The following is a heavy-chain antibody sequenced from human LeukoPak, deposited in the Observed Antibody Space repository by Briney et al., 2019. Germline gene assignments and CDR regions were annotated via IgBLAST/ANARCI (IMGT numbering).Heavy chain of an antibody. CDR1: GGSISSSSYY. Sequence: SETLSLTCTVSGGSISSSSYYWGWIRQPPGKGLEWIGSIYYGGSTYYNPSLRGRVTMSLDTSKNQLSLRLTSVTAADTAIFYCARRSFPLYFDSWGQGTLVTVSS. CDR2: IYYGGST. D-gene: IGHD2-15*01. V-gene: IGHV4-39*01. J-gene: IGHJ4*02. CDR3: ARRSFPLYFDS.